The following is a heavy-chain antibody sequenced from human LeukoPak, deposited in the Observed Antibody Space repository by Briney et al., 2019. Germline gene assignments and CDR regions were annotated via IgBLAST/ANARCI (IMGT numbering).Heavy chain of an antibody. CDR3: ARSGIAARLLYLDY. CDR1: GGSFSGYY. CDR2: INHSGST. Sequence: PSETLSLTCAVYGGSFSGYYWSWIRQPPGKGLEWIGEINHSGSTNYNPSLKSRVTISVDTSKNQFSLKLSSVTAADTAVYYCARSGIAARLLYLDYWGQGTLVTVSS. D-gene: IGHD6-6*01. V-gene: IGHV4-34*01. J-gene: IGHJ4*02.